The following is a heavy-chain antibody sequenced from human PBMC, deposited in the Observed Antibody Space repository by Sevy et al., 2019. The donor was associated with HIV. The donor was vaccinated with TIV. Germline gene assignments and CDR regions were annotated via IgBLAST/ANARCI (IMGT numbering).Heavy chain of an antibody. V-gene: IGHV3-13*01. J-gene: IGHJ4*01. CDR1: GFTFSFYD. Sequence: GGSLRLSCAASGFTFSFYDMHWVRQATGKGLEWVSGFGIAGDTYYAGSVKGRFTISRDSAKNSLYLHMKSRRAGDTDVSYCARTSTGYSRFDYWGQGTLVTVSS. D-gene: IGHD2-15*01. CDR3: ARTSTGYSRFDY. CDR2: FGIAGDT.